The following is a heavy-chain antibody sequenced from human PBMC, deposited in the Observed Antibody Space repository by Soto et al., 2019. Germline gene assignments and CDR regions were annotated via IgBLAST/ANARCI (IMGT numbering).Heavy chain of an antibody. J-gene: IGHJ4*02. CDR3: ARHDIVVVPAAHFDC. Sequence: QLQLQESGPGLVKPSETLSLTCTVSGGSISSSSYYWGWIRQPPGKGLEWIGSIYYSGSTYYNPSLKSGVTVHVDTSKNQFSLKLISVTAADTAVYYCARHDIVVVPAAHFDCWGQGTLVTVSS. V-gene: IGHV4-39*01. CDR2: IYYSGST. D-gene: IGHD2-2*01. CDR1: GGSISSSSYY.